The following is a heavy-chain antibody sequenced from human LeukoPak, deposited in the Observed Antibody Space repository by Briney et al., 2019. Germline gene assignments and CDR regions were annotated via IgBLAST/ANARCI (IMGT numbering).Heavy chain of an antibody. D-gene: IGHD3/OR15-3a*01. CDR1: GCCFSKDW. CDR3: TWPGRTFDY. CDR2: IKSVTDGGTT. V-gene: IGHV3-15*01. J-gene: IGHJ4*02. Sequence: GGGLRLSCYGAGCCFSKDWMICARQDAAEGREWVVRIKSVTDGGTTDYAAPVKGRFTITRDDSNNILHLQMSSLKTEDTAVYYCTWPGRTFDYWGQGTLVTVSS.